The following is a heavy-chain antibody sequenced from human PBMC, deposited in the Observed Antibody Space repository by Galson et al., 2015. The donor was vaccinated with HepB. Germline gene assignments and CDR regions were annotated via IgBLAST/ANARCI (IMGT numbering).Heavy chain of an antibody. CDR2: MYNGGST. Sequence: SETLSLTCTVSGGSISSSSYYWGWIRQPPGKGLEWIGSMYNGGSTYYNPSLKSRVTISVDTSKNQFSLKLTSVTAADTAMYYCASSSTSCYDCYYYYGMDVWGQGTTATVSS. D-gene: IGHD2-2*01. CDR3: ASSSTSCYDCYYYYGMDV. CDR1: GGSISSSSYY. V-gene: IGHV4-39*01. J-gene: IGHJ6*02.